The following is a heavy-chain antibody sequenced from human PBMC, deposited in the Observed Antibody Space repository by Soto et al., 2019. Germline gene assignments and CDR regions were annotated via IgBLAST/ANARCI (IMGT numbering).Heavy chain of an antibody. Sequence: EWNGEINHSGSTNYNPSRKSRVTISGDTSKNQFSLKLSSVTAADTAVYYCARGNLVGATSIAFDIWVQGTMVT. V-gene: IGHV4-34*01. D-gene: IGHD1-26*01. CDR2: INHSGST. CDR3: ARGNLVGATSIAFDI. J-gene: IGHJ3*02.